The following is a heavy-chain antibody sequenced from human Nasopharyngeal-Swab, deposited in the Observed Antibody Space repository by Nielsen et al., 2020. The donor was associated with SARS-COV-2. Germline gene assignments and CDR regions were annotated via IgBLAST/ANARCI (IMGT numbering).Heavy chain of an antibody. D-gene: IGHD5-18*01. CDR2: ITWNSGNK. CDR3: AKARRTDTYGYESFDS. Sequence: GGSLRLSCAASGFTFENYAMHWVRQPPGKGLEWVSGITWNSGNKGCAESVQGRFTISRDNAKNSLYLQMNSLRAEDTALYFCAKARRTDTYGYESFDSWGQGTLVTVSS. V-gene: IGHV3-9*01. J-gene: IGHJ4*02. CDR1: GFTFENYA.